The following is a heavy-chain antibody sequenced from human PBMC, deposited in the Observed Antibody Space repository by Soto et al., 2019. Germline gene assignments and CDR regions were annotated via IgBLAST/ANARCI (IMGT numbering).Heavy chain of an antibody. Sequence: QVQLVQSGAEVKKPGASVRVSCKASGYTFTSYDIYWVRQATGQGLEWMGWMNPFSGNAVYTQKFQDRVTITAEESTSTAYMELSSLRSEDTAVYYCARRLDDRAEDGFDVWGEGTAVTVSA. V-gene: IGHV1-8*01. CDR2: MNPFSGNA. CDR1: GYTFTSYD. D-gene: IGHD3-16*01. CDR3: ARRLDDRAEDGFDV. J-gene: IGHJ3*01.